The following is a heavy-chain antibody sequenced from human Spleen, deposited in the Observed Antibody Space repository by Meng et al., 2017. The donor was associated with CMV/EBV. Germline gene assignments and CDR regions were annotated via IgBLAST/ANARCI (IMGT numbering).Heavy chain of an antibody. CDR2: IIPIFGTA. CDR3: ARDPRGDRYYYGMDV. V-gene: IGHV1-69*05. J-gene: IGHJ6*02. Sequence: SVKVSCKASGGTFSSYTISWVRQAPGQGLEWMGGIIPIFGTANYAQKFQGRVTITTDESTSTAYMELSSLRSEDTAVYYCARDPRGDRYYYGMDVWGQGTTVTVSS. CDR1: GGTFSSYT. D-gene: IGHD3-16*01.